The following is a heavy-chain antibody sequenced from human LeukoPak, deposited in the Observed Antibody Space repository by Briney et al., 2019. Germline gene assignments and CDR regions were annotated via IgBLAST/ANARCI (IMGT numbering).Heavy chain of an antibody. CDR3: ARDLDYSGSGSYFLH. Sequence: GGSLRLSCAASGFTFSSYWMNWVRQAQGKGLECVSSISSSGSYTSYADSVKGRFTISRDNAKNSLYVQMNSLRAEDTAVYYCARDLDYSGSGSYFLHWGQGILVTVSS. CDR2: ISSSGSYT. J-gene: IGHJ4*02. V-gene: IGHV3-21*04. CDR1: GFTFSSYW. D-gene: IGHD3-10*01.